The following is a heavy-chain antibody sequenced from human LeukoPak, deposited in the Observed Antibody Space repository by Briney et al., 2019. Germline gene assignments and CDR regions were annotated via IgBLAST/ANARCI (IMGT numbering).Heavy chain of an antibody. CDR3: AKIYDFRSGTSPEPIDH. CDR2: ISGSGGST. D-gene: IGHD3-3*01. CDR1: GFTFSTYA. J-gene: IGHJ4*02. Sequence: PGGSLRLSCAASGFTFSTYAMSWVRQAPGKGLEWVSGISGSGGSTYYADSVKGRFTISRDNSKNTLYLQMNSLRAEDTAVYYCAKIYDFRSGTSPEPIDHWGQGTLVTVSS. V-gene: IGHV3-23*01.